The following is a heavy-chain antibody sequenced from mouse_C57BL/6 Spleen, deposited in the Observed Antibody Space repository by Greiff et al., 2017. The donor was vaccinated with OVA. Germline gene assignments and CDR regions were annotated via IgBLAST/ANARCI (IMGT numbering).Heavy chain of an antibody. D-gene: IGHD2-3*01. V-gene: IGHV5-9*01. CDR3: ARHGGYSSFAY. CDR2: ISGGGGNT. CDR1: GFTFSSYT. Sequence: LQESGGGLVKPGGSLKLSCAASGFTFSSYTMSWVRQTPEKRLEWVATISGGGGNTYYPDSVKGRFTISRDNAKNTLYLQMSSLRSEDTALYYCARHGGYSSFAYWGQGTLVTVSA. J-gene: IGHJ3*01.